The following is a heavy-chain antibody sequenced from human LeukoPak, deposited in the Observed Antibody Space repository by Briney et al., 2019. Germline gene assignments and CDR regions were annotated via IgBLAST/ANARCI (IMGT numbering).Heavy chain of an antibody. CDR3: ARSIYCSSTSCPSPYYFYYIDV. V-gene: IGHV5-51*01. D-gene: IGHD2-2*01. Sequence: GESLKISCKGSGCSFTNYWIGWVRQMPGKGLEWMGIIYPGDSITRYSPSFQGQVTISADKSITTAYLQWSSLKASDTAIYYCARSIYCSSTSCPSPYYFYYIDVWGKGTTVTVSS. CDR1: GCSFTNYW. J-gene: IGHJ6*03. CDR2: IYPGDSIT.